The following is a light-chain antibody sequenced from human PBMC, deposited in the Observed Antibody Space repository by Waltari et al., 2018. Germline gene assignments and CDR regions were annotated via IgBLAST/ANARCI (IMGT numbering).Light chain of an antibody. J-gene: IGKJ5*01. CDR3: QQYNSYLIT. CDR2: KAS. CDR1: QSISSW. V-gene: IGKV1-5*03. Sequence: DIQMTQSPPTLSASVGDRVTITCRASQSISSWLAWYQQKPGKAPKLLIYKASSLESGVPSRFSGSGSGTEFTLTISSLQPDDFATYYCQQYNSYLITFGQGTRLEIK.